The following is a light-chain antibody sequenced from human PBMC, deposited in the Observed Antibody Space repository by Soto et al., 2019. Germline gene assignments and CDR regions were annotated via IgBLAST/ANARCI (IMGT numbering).Light chain of an antibody. CDR2: DAS. CDR1: QSVSSY. J-gene: IGKJ2*01. Sequence: EIVLTQSPATLSSSPGERATLSCRASQSVSSYLAWYQQKPGQAPRLLIYDASNRATGVPARFSGSGSGTDFTLTISSLEPEAFAVYYCQQRSNWPPYTFGQGTKLEIK. V-gene: IGKV3-11*01. CDR3: QQRSNWPPYT.